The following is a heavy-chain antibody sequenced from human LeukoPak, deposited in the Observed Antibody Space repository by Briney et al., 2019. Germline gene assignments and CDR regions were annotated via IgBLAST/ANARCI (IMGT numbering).Heavy chain of an antibody. CDR3: ARESSGYYLDY. D-gene: IGHD6-19*01. V-gene: IGHV4-39*07. CDR1: GGSISSSSYY. J-gene: IGHJ4*02. Sequence: SETLSLTCTVSGGSISSSSYYWGWIRQPPGKGLEWIGSISYSGTTYFNPSLKSRVTISVDTSKNQFSLKLSSVTAADTAVYYCARESSGYYLDYWGQGTLVTVSS. CDR2: ISYSGTT.